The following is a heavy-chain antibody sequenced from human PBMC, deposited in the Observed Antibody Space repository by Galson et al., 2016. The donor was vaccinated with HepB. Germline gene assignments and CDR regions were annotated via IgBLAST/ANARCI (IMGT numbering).Heavy chain of an antibody. CDR1: GFTFDDYT. J-gene: IGHJ4*02. D-gene: IGHD3-22*01. CDR2: IGWDGNRR. CDR3: AKALMYDYDSSGWALDQ. V-gene: IGHV3-43*01. Sequence: SLRLSCAASGFTFDDYTMHWVRQAPGKGLEWVSLIGWDGNRRDYADAATGRVDILRDNRKNYLYLEMNSLRTEDTALYYCAKALMYDYDSSGWALDQWGRGTLVSVSS.